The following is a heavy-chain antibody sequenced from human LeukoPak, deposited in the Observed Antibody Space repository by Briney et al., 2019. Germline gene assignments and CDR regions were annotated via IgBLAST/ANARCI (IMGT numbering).Heavy chain of an antibody. J-gene: IGHJ5*02. V-gene: IGHV4-39*02. D-gene: IGHD3-3*01. CDR1: GGSINTANYY. CDR2: IYYSETT. Sequence: SETLSLTCTVSGGSINTANYYWGWLRQPPGKGLEWIGSIYYSETTYDNPSLKSRVTISIETSKNQFSLRLSSVTVADTAVYYCARDFWPWGQGTLVTVSS. CDR3: ARDFWP.